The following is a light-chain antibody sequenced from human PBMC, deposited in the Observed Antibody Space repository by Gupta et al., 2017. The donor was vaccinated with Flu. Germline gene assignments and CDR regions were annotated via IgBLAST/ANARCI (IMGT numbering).Light chain of an antibody. CDR3: QQYRSWPRT. CDR2: KTS. V-gene: IGKV1-5*03. Sequence: DIQMTQSPSTLSASVGDRVTITCRASQSSDSWLAWYQQKPGKAPKLLIYKTSKLESGVPSRFSGSGSGTEFTLTISSLQPDDFATYYCQQYRSWPRTFGQGTTVEIK. CDR1: QSSDSW. J-gene: IGKJ1*01.